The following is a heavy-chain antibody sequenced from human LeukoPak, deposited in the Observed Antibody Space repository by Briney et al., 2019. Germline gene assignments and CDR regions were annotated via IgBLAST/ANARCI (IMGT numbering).Heavy chain of an antibody. V-gene: IGHV3-74*01. CDR2: INSDGSST. CDR1: GFTFSSYW. J-gene: IGHJ4*02. D-gene: IGHD1-26*01. CDR3: AKDPRSYYAGDKFDY. Sequence: GGSLRLSCAASGFTFSSYWMHWVRQAPGKGLVWVSRINSDGSSTSYADSVKGRFTISRDNSKNTLYLQMNSLRAEDTAVYYCAKDPRSYYAGDKFDYWGQGTLVTVSS.